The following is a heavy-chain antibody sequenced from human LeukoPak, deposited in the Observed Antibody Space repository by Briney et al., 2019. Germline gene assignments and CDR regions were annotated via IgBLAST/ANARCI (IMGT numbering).Heavy chain of an antibody. J-gene: IGHJ4*02. CDR1: GFTFSSYG. D-gene: IGHD2-15*01. CDR3: AKDAIKYCSGLLDY. Sequence: QPGGSLRLSCAASGFTFSSYGMHWVRQAPGKGLEWVAFIRYDGSNKYYADSVKGRFTISRDNSKNTLYLQMNSLRAEDTAVYYCAKDAIKYCSGLLDYWGQGTLVTVSS. V-gene: IGHV3-30*02. CDR2: IRYDGSNK.